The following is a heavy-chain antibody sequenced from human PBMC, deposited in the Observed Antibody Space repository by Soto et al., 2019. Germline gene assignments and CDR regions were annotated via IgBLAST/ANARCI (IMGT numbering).Heavy chain of an antibody. V-gene: IGHV3-30*18. Sequence: QVQLVESGGGVVQPGRSLRLSCAASGFTFSSYGMHWVRQAPGKGLEWVAVISYDGSNKYYADSVKGRFTISRDNSKNTLYLQMNSLRAEDTAVDYCAKALRHTAMAFDYWGQGTLVTVSS. CDR1: GFTFSSYG. J-gene: IGHJ4*02. CDR2: ISYDGSNK. D-gene: IGHD5-18*01. CDR3: AKALRHTAMAFDY.